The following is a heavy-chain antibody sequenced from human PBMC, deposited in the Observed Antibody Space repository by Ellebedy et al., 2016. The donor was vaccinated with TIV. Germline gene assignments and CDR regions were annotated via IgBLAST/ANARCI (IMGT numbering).Heavy chain of an antibody. V-gene: IGHV4-61*08. CDR3: AREGSSGWYWVDY. D-gene: IGHD6-19*01. J-gene: IGHJ4*02. CDR2: IYYSGST. CDR1: GGSISSGGYS. Sequence: SETLSLTXAVSGGSISSGGYSWSWIRQPPGKGLEWIGSIYYSGSTNYNPSLKSRVTISLDTSKNQFSLKLNSVTAADTAVYYCAREGSSGWYWVDYWGQGALVTVSS.